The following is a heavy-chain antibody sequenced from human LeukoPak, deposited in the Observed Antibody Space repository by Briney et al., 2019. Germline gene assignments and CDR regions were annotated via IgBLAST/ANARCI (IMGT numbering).Heavy chain of an antibody. CDR2: ISEDGINK. CDR3: AKDRETTASGTFDY. CDR1: GFTFSNYG. V-gene: IGHV3-30*18. Sequence: GGSLRLSCAASGFTFSNYGMHCVRQAPGKGLEWVAGISEDGINKYYAESVKGRFTISRDNSNNTLFLQMNSLRAEDTAVYYCAKDRETTASGTFDYWGQGSLVTVSS. D-gene: IGHD1-14*01. J-gene: IGHJ4*02.